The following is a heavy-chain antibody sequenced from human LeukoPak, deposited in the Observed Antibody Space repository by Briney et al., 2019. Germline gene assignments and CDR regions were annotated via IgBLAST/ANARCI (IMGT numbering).Heavy chain of an antibody. CDR2: ISEDGINK. V-gene: IGHV3-30*18. CDR1: GFTFSNYG. Sequence: PGGSLRLSCAASGFTFSNYGMHCVRQAPGKGLEWVAGISEDGINKYYADSVKARFTISRDNSNNTLFLQMNNLRADDTAAYYCAKDRETTASGTFDYWGQGALVTVSS. CDR3: AKDRETTASGTFDY. J-gene: IGHJ4*02. D-gene: IGHD6-13*01.